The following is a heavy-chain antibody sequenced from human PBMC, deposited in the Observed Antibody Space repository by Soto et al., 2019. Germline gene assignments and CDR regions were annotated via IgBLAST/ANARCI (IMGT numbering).Heavy chain of an antibody. Sequence: GASVKVSCKASGYTFTGYYIHWVRQAPGQGLEWMGWINPNSGGTNYAQKFQGWVTMTRDTSISTAYMELSRLRSDDTAVYYCASGGTGIAVLPSNDYFDYWGQGTLVTVSS. CDR3: ASGGTGIAVLPSNDYFDY. CDR2: INPNSGGT. CDR1: GYTFTGYY. D-gene: IGHD6-19*01. J-gene: IGHJ4*02. V-gene: IGHV1-2*04.